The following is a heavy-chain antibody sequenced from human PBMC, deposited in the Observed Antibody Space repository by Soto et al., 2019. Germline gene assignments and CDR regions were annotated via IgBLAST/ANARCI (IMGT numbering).Heavy chain of an antibody. CDR1: GYSISSGLY. V-gene: IGHV4-38-2*01. D-gene: IGHD1-1*01. J-gene: IGHJ5*02. Sequence: PSETLSLTCAVSGYSISSGLYWGWIRQPPGKGLEWIGTIYRGGITYYNPSLKSRFTISIDTSKNHFSLRLGSVTATDPAVYFCAIGNPDWFDPWGQGTLVTVSS. CDR3: AIGNPDWFDP. CDR2: IYRGGIT.